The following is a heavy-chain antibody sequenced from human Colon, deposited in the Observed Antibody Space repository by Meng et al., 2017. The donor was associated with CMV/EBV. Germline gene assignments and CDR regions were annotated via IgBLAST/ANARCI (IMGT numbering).Heavy chain of an antibody. V-gene: IGHV4-61*01. Sequence: SETLSLTCAVSGGSVRSGSYYWSWIRQPPGKGLEWVGYVYYSGSTKYNPSLKSRVTISVDTSNYQFSLNLNSVTAADTAVYYCASAPLEPHYYYGLDVWGQGTTVTVSS. CDR3: ASAPLEPHYYYGLDV. CDR2: VYYSGST. J-gene: IGHJ6*02. D-gene: IGHD1-1*01. CDR1: GGSVRSGSYY.